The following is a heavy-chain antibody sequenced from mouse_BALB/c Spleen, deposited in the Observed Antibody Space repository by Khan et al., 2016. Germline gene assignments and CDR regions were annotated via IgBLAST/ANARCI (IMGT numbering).Heavy chain of an antibody. J-gene: IGHJ4*01. CDR2: IWGDGST. CDR1: GFSLTGYG. V-gene: IGHV2-6-7*01. D-gene: IGHD3-3*01. Sequence: QVQLKQSGPGLVAPSQSLSITCIVSGFSLTGYGVNWVRQPPGKGLEWLGMIWGDGSTDYNTALQSRLSISKDNSKSQVFLKMNSLETDDTARYYCARVGGDYWGQGTSVTVSS. CDR3: ARVGGDY.